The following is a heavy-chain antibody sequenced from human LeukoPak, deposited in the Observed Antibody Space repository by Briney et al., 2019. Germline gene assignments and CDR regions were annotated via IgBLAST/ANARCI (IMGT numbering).Heavy chain of an antibody. CDR2: IYSGGST. CDR3: ASRDKGYYYGMDV. Sequence: PGGSLRLSCAASGFSFSNAWMSWVRQAPGKGLEWVSLIYSGGSTYYADSVKGRFTISRDNSKNTLYLQMNSLRAEDTAVYYCASRDKGYYYGMDVWGQGTTVTVSS. CDR1: GFSFSNAW. J-gene: IGHJ6*02. D-gene: IGHD5-24*01. V-gene: IGHV3-66*01.